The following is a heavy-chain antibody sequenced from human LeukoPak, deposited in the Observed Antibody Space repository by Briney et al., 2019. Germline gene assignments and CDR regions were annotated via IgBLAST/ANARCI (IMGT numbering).Heavy chain of an antibody. Sequence: SETLSLTCTVSGGSISSTDYYWSWIRQHPGKGLEWIGYIYYSGSTYYNPSLKSRVTISVDTSKNRFSLKLSSVTAADTAVYYCARGRITMVRGVRDNWFDPWGQGTLVTVSS. CDR2: IYYSGST. CDR3: ARGRITMVRGVRDNWFDP. D-gene: IGHD3-10*01. V-gene: IGHV4-31*03. J-gene: IGHJ5*02. CDR1: GGSISSTDYY.